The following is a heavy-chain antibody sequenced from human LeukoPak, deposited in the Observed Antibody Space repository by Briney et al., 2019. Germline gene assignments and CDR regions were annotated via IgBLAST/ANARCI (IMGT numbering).Heavy chain of an antibody. CDR2: IYYSGST. CDR3: ARDVGGWFDP. J-gene: IGHJ5*02. Sequence: SETLSLTCTVSGGSISSYYRSWIRQPPGKGLEWIGYIYYSGSTNYNPSLKSRVTISVDTSKNQFSLKLSSVTAADTAVYYCARDVGGWFDPWGQGTLVTVSS. V-gene: IGHV4-59*01. D-gene: IGHD2-15*01. CDR1: GGSISSYY.